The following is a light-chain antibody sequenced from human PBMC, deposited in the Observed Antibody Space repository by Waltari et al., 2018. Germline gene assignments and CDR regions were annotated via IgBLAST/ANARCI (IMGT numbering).Light chain of an antibody. J-gene: IGLJ2*01. CDR1: YSNVGSYDL. V-gene: IGLV2-23*02. CDR2: EVL. Sequence: QSALTQPASVSGSLGQSISISCSGTYSNVGSYDLVSWYHQRPGEAPKLLIYEVLKRPSGMSNRFSGSKSGNAASLTISALQPEDEGTYYCCSYASSSPRLIFGGGDRAECP. CDR3: CSYASSSPRLI.